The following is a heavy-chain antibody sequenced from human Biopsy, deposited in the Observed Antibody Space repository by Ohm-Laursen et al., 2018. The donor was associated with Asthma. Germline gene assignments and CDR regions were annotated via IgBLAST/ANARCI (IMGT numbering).Heavy chain of an antibody. D-gene: IGHD6-19*01. J-gene: IGHJ3*02. CDR1: GYTFINYA. V-gene: IGHV1-3*01. Sequence: GASVKVSCKASGYTFINYAIHWVRQAPGHSLEWMGWINAGNGNTKYSQKFQSRVTITRDTSASTAYMELSSLRSEDTAVYYCARDLRYSSGWYPDAFDIWGQGTMVTVSS. CDR3: ARDLRYSSGWYPDAFDI. CDR2: INAGNGNT.